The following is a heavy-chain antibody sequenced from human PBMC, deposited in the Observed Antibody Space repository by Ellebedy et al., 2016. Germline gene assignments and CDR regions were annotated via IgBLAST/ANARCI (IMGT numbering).Heavy chain of an antibody. D-gene: IGHD6-6*01. CDR2: ISGSGGSA. CDR3: AKEAVEQLVLMYFDL. Sequence: GESLKISXTASRFTFSDYAMNWVRQAPGKGLEWVSSISGSGGSAYYIDSVKGRFTISRDNSRNTLYLQVDGLSAEDTAVYYCAKEAVEQLVLMYFDLWGRGTLVTVSS. J-gene: IGHJ2*01. CDR1: RFTFSDYA. V-gene: IGHV3-23*02.